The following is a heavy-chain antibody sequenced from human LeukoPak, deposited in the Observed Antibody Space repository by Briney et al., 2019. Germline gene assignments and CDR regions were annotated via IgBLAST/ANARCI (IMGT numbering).Heavy chain of an antibody. CDR1: GYTFSGFY. J-gene: IGHJ3*02. CDR2: IIPIFGAA. V-gene: IGHV1-69*13. CDR3: ARDGKMATISDAFDI. D-gene: IGHD5-24*01. Sequence: SVKVSCKASGYTFSGFYIHWVRQAPGQGLEWMGGIIPIFGAANYAQKFQGRVTITADESTSTAYMELSSLRSEDTAVYYCARDGKMATISDAFDIWGQGTMVTVSS.